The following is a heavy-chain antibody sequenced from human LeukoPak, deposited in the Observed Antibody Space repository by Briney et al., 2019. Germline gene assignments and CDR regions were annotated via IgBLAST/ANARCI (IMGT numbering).Heavy chain of an antibody. CDR2: ISSSSNYI. V-gene: IGHV3-21*01. J-gene: IGHJ4*02. CDR1: GFIFNNYR. D-gene: IGHD2-15*01. CDR3: ARDRSYSFDY. Sequence: GGSLRLSCAASGFIFNNYRMNWVRQAPGKGLEWVSSISSSSNYIYYADSVKGRFTISRDNAKNSLYLQMDSLRAEDTAVYYCARDRSYSFDYWGQGTLVTVSS.